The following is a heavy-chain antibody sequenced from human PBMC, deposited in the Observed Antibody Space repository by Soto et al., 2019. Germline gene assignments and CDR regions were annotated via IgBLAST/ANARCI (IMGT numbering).Heavy chain of an antibody. CDR1: GFTFSSYA. D-gene: IGHD4-17*01. J-gene: IGHJ4*02. V-gene: IGHV3-23*01. CDR2: ITSDGRT. Sequence: RGSLRLSCVASGFTFSSYAMSWVRQAPGKGLEWVSIITSDGRTYYADSVKGRFTISRDNSKNTVYLQMNSLRAEDTAVYYCAKDYSTVTTDPLSVVLFDYWGQGALVTVSS. CDR3: AKDYSTVTTDPLSVVLFDY.